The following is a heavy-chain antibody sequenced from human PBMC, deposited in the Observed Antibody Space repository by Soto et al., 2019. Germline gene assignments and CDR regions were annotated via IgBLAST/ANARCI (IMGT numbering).Heavy chain of an antibody. CDR1: GFTFTSSA. J-gene: IGHJ6*02. Sequence: SVKVSCKASGFTFTSSAVQWVRQARGQRLEWIGWIVVGSGNTNYAQKFQERVTITRDMSTSTAYMELSSLRSEDTAVYYCAADPHGYQRYYSYYYGMDVWGQGSTVTVSS. V-gene: IGHV1-58*01. CDR2: IVVGSGNT. CDR3: AADPHGYQRYYSYYYGMDV. D-gene: IGHD5-12*01.